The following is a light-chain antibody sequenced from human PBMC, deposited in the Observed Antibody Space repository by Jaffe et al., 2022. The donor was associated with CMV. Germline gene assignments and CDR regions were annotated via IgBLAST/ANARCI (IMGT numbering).Light chain of an antibody. J-gene: IGKJ2*01. CDR2: AAS. Sequence: DIQMTQSPSSLSASVGDRVTITCRASQSISRSLNWYQQQPGKAPRLLIFAASNLQSGVPSRFSGSGSGTDFSLTISSLQPEDFATYYCQQSYSTPPDTFGQGTKLEIK. CDR1: QSISRS. V-gene: IGKV1-39*01. CDR3: QQSYSTPPDT.